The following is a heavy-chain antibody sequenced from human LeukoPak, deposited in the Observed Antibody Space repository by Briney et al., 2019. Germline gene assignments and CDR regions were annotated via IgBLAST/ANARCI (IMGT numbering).Heavy chain of an antibody. Sequence: GSVKVSCKASGYTFTSYGISWVRQAPGQGLEWMRWISAYNGNTNYAQKLQGRVTMTTDTSTSTAYMELRSLRSDDTAVYYCARDESRDYDYVWGSYRPFDYWGQGTLVTVSS. J-gene: IGHJ4*02. V-gene: IGHV1-18*01. CDR3: ARDESRDYDYVWGSYRPFDY. CDR2: ISAYNGNT. CDR1: GYTFTSYG. D-gene: IGHD3-16*02.